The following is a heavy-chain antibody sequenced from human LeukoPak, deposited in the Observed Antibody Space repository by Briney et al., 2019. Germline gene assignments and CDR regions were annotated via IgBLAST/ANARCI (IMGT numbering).Heavy chain of an antibody. Sequence: GGSLRLSCAASGFTFDDYAMHWVRQAPGKGLEWVSGISGSGGSTYYADSVKGRFTISRDNSKNTLYLQMNSLRAEDTAVYYCAKNRGWGPYYFDYWGQGTLVTVSS. D-gene: IGHD6-19*01. CDR2: ISGSGGST. CDR3: AKNRGWGPYYFDY. CDR1: GFTFDDYA. J-gene: IGHJ4*02. V-gene: IGHV3-23*01.